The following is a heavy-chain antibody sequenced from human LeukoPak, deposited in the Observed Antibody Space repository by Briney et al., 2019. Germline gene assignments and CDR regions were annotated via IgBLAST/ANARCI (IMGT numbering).Heavy chain of an antibody. D-gene: IGHD5-24*01. CDR3: ARGRGSFALDS. CDR1: GYTFTGYY. J-gene: IGHJ4*02. CDR2: ISPNSGGT. Sequence: ASVKVSCKASGYTFTGYYMHWVRQAPGQGLEWIGWISPNSGGTNYAQKFQGRVTMTRDTSISTAYMELSRLGSDDTAVYYCARGRGSFALDSWGQGTLVTVPS. V-gene: IGHV1-2*02.